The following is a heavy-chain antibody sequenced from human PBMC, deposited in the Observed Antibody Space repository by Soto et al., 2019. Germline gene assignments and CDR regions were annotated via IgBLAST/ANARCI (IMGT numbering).Heavy chain of an antibody. CDR2: ISDSGST. J-gene: IGHJ4*02. CDR3: ARDPGGHYCTSTSCLEFLDH. D-gene: IGHD2-2*01. CDR1: GFTFSNHA. Sequence: EVQLLESGGALVQPGGSLRLSCAASGFTFSNHAMNWVRQAPGKGLEWVATISDSGSTYYADSVKGRFTISIDKSKNTLYLQMNSLRSEDTAVYYCARDPGGHYCTSTSCLEFLDHWGQGTLVIVSS. V-gene: IGHV3-23*01.